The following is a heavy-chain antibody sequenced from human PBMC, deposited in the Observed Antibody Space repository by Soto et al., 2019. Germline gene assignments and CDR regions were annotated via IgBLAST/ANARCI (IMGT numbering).Heavy chain of an antibody. J-gene: IGHJ4*02. V-gene: IGHV3-23*01. CDR2: ISSSGDSP. D-gene: IGHD2-21*01. CDR3: ARNKIPHPYF. Sequence: EVQLLESGGGLVQPGGSLRLSCAASGFTFSHYAMSWVRQAPWKGLYWVSAISSSGDSPYYADSVKGRFTVSRDNSKNTLYLQMNSLRVENTARYYCARNKIPHPYFWGQRTL. CDR1: GFTFSHYA.